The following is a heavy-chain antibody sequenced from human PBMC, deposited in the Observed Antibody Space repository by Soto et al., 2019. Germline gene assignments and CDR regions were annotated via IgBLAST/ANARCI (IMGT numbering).Heavy chain of an antibody. Sequence: QLQLQESGPGLVKPSETLSLTCTVSGGSISSSSYYWGWIRQPPGKGLEWIGSIYYSGSTYYNPSLKSRVTISVDTSKNQFSLKLSSVTAADTAVYYCARRVGRGSYCTNGVCYIAQGNDYWGQGTLVTVSS. CDR2: IYYSGST. CDR3: ARRVGRGSYCTNGVCYIAQGNDY. V-gene: IGHV4-39*01. D-gene: IGHD2-8*01. J-gene: IGHJ4*02. CDR1: GGSISSSSYY.